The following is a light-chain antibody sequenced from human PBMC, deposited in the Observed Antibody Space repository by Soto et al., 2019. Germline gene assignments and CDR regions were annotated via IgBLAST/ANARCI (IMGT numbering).Light chain of an antibody. Sequence: DIVLTQSPVTLSLSPGERATLSCRASQSVGSVYLAWYQQKPGQAPRLLIHGASNRASGIPGRFSGSGSGTDFTLTISRLEPEDFAVYYCQQYGSSPRTFGQGTKVDIK. J-gene: IGKJ1*01. CDR1: QSVGSVY. V-gene: IGKV3-20*01. CDR2: GAS. CDR3: QQYGSSPRT.